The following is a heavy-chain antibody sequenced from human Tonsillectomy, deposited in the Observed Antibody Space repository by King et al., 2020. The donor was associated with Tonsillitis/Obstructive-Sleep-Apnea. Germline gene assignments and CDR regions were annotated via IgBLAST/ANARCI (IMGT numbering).Heavy chain of an antibody. V-gene: IGHV4-59*01. CDR2: IYYSGST. CDR1: GGSISSYY. J-gene: IGHJ4*02. D-gene: IGHD3-22*01. CDR3: ARRDYDSSGYHFDY. Sequence: QLQESGPGLVKPSETLSLTCTVSGGSISSYYWSWIRQPPGKGLEWIGYIYYSGSTKYNPPLKSRVTISVDTSKNQFSLKLSSVTAADTAVYYCARRDYDSSGYHFDYWGQGTLVTVSS.